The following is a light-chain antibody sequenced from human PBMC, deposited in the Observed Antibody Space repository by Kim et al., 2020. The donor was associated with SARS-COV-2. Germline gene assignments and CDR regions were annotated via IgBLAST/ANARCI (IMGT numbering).Light chain of an antibody. CDR3: MQGTHWPPWR. J-gene: IGKJ1*01. Sequence: DVVMTQSPLSLPVSLGQSASISCRSSQSLVHSDGNTYLNWFLQRPGQSPRRLIYKVSKRDSGVPDRFSGSGSGSDFTLKISRVEAEDVGIYYCMQGTHWPPWRFGQGTKVDIK. V-gene: IGKV2-30*02. CDR1: QSLVHSDGNTY. CDR2: KVS.